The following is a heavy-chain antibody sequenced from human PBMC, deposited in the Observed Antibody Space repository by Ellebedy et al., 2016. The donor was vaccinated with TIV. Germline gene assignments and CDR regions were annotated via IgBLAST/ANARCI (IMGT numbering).Heavy chain of an antibody. D-gene: IGHD1/OR15-1a*01. CDR1: GGSISSSYW. J-gene: IGHJ5*02. CDR2: IYHSGST. CDR3: ARLEQGAWSNWFDP. Sequence: SETLSLTCAVSGGSISSSYWWSWVRQPPGKGLEWIGDIYHSGSTNYNPSLKSRVTISLDKSKNQFSLKLSSVTAADTAVYYCARLEQGAWSNWFDPWGQGTLVTVSS. V-gene: IGHV4-4*02.